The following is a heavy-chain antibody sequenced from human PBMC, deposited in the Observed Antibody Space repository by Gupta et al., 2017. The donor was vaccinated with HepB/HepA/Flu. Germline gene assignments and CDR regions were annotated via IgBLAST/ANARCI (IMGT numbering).Heavy chain of an antibody. CDR1: GYTFNHYG. Sequence: QVQLVQSGAEVKNPGASVKLSCKASGYTFNHYGFIWVRQAPGQGLEWVGWISAYNGKTDYARKMQGRVSMTTDPSTTTAYMELRSLRSDDTAVYYCGRWGPLYYYMDVWGKGTTVTVSS. V-gene: IGHV1-18*01. J-gene: IGHJ6*03. CDR3: GRWGPLYYYMDV. CDR2: ISAYNGKT. D-gene: IGHD3-16*01.